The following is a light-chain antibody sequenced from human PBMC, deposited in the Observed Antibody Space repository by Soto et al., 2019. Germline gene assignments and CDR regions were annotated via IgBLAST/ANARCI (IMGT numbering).Light chain of an antibody. CDR1: NIWSKS. CDR3: QVWDSDTDHVV. J-gene: IGLJ2*01. V-gene: IGLV3-21*02. Sequence: SYELTQPPSVSVAPGQTASFTCGGHNIWSKSVHWYQQKPGQAPILVIYDDDDRPSGIPGRFPGSNSGSAATLTISRVEAGDEADYYCQVWDSDTDHVVFGGGTKVTVL. CDR2: DDD.